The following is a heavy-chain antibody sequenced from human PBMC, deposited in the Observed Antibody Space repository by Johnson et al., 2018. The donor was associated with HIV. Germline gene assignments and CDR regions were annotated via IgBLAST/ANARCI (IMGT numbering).Heavy chain of an antibody. J-gene: IGHJ3*02. V-gene: IGHV3-9*01. CDR1: GFTLHDHA. CDR2: ISWNSGSI. D-gene: IGHD6-6*01. CDR3: ARDIREEYSSSSSAFDI. Sequence: VHLVESGGGLVQPGGSLRLSCAASGFTLHDHAMHWVRQAPGQGLEWVSGISWNSGSIGHADSVKGRFTISRDNAKNSLYLQMNSLRGEDTALYYCARDIREEYSSSSSAFDIWGQGTMVTVSS.